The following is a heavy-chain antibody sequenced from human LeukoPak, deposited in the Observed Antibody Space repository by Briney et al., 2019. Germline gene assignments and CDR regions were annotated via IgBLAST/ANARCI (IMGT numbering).Heavy chain of an antibody. CDR1: GFTFDDYG. Sequence: GGSLRLSCAASGFTFDDYGMNWVRQAPGKGLEWVSSISSSSTYIYYADSVKGRFTISRDNAKNTLYVQMNSLRAEDTAVYYCAKDIRSSWYYFQDWGQGTLVTVSS. V-gene: IGHV3-21*04. J-gene: IGHJ1*01. CDR2: ISSSSTYI. D-gene: IGHD6-13*01. CDR3: AKDIRSSWYYFQD.